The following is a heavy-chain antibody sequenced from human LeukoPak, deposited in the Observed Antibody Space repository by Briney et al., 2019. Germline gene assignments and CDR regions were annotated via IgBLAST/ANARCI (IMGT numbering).Heavy chain of an antibody. V-gene: IGHV1-8*03. D-gene: IGHD3-3*01. Sequence: ASVXVSCKASGYTFTSYDINWVRXATGQGLEWMGWMNPNSGNTGYAQKFQGRVTITRNTSISTAYMELSSLRSEDTAVYYCARGPEDFWSGYLDYYYMDVWGKGTTVTVSS. CDR1: GYTFTSYD. CDR3: ARGPEDFWSGYLDYYYMDV. CDR2: MNPNSGNT. J-gene: IGHJ6*03.